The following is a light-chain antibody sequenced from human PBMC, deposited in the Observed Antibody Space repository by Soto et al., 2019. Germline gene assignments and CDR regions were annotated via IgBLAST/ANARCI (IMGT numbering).Light chain of an antibody. J-gene: IGKJ1*01. V-gene: IGKV3-20*01. Sequence: IVLTQSPGTLSLSPGERATLSCRASQSVTSGYLAWYQQIPGQVPRLLVYAASTRATGIPDRFSGGGSGTDFTLTIHRLEPEDFAVYYCQRFGTSPPWTFGQGTKVEFK. CDR3: QRFGTSPPWT. CDR2: AAS. CDR1: QSVTSGY.